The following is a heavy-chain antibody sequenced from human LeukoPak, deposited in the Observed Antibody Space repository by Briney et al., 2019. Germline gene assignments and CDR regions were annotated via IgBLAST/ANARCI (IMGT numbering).Heavy chain of an antibody. Sequence: SVKVSCKASGGTFSSYAISWVRQAPGQGLKWMGRIIPIFGIANYAQKFQGRVTITADKSTSTAYMELSSLRSEDTAVYYCAILQGYSSSSAWFDPWGQGTLVTVSS. CDR2: IIPIFGIA. CDR3: AILQGYSSSSAWFDP. V-gene: IGHV1-69*04. D-gene: IGHD6-6*01. CDR1: GGTFSSYA. J-gene: IGHJ5*02.